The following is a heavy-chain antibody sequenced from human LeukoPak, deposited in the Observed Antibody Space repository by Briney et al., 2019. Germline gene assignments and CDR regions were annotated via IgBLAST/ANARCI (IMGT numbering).Heavy chain of an antibody. Sequence: SQTLSLTCTVSGGSISSGDYYWSWIRQPPGKGLEWIGYIYYSGSTYYNPSLKSRVTISVDTSKNQFSLKLSSVTAADTDVYYCASYSSASAFDYWGQGTLVTVSS. CDR1: GGSISSGDYY. J-gene: IGHJ4*02. CDR2: IYYSGST. D-gene: IGHD2-21*01. V-gene: IGHV4-30-4*08. CDR3: ASYSSASAFDY.